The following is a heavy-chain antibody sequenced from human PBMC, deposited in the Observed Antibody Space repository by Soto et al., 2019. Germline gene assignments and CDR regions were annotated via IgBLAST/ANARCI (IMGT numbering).Heavy chain of an antibody. D-gene: IGHD6-19*01. V-gene: IGHV3-33*01. Sequence: QVQLVESGGGVVQPGRSLRLSCAASGFTFSSYGMHWVRQAPGKGLEWVAVIWYDGSNKYYADSVKGRFTISRDNSKNTLYLQMNSLRAEDTAVYYCARESGYSRGWPYDYWGQGTLVTVSS. J-gene: IGHJ4*02. CDR1: GFTFSSYG. CDR3: ARESGYSRGWPYDY. CDR2: IWYDGSNK.